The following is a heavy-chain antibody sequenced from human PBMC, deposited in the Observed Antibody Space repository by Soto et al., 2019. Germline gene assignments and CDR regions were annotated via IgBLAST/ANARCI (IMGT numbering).Heavy chain of an antibody. V-gene: IGHV3-30*18. CDR2: ISYDGRNK. CDR1: GFTLSSYG. J-gene: IGHJ4*02. D-gene: IGHD6-19*01. CDR3: AKDGRGWYRDDY. Sequence: QVQLVESGGGVVQPGRSLRLSCAASGFTLSSYGSHWVRQAPGKGREGGAVISYDGRNKYYADSVKGRFTISRDNSKNTLYLQMNSLRAADTAVYYCAKDGRGWYRDDYWGQGSLVTVSS.